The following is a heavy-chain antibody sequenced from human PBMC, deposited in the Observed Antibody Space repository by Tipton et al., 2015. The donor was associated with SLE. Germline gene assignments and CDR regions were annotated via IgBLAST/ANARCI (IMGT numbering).Heavy chain of an antibody. J-gene: IGHJ4*02. CDR1: GFTFSSYG. CDR2: IRYDGSNK. CDR3: AREEYSSSSGDY. V-gene: IGHV3-30*02. D-gene: IGHD6-6*01. Sequence: SLRLSCAASGFTFSSYGMHWVRQAPGKGLEWVAFIRYDGSNKYYADSVKGRFTISRDNAKNSLYLQMNSLRAEDTAVYYCAREEYSSSSGDYWGQGTLVTVSS.